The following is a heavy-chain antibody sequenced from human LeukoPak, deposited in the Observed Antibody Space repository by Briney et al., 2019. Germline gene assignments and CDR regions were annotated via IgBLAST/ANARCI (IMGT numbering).Heavy chain of an antibody. V-gene: IGHV3-48*01. CDR1: GFTFSSYS. CDR2: ISSSSSTI. Sequence: PGGSLRLSCAASGFTFSSYSMNWVRQAPGKGLEWVSYISSSSSTIYYADSVKGRFTISRDNAKNSLYLQMNSLRAEDTAVYYCARGRLLWFGELNAGLDYWGQGTLVTVSS. D-gene: IGHD3-10*01. CDR3: ARGRLLWFGELNAGLDY. J-gene: IGHJ4*02.